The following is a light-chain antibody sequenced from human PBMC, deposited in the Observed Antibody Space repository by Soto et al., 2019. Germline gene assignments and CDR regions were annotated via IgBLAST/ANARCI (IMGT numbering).Light chain of an antibody. Sequence: QSVLTQPASVSGSPGQSITISCTGTSSDVGSYDLVSWYQQHPGKAPKLIIYEGSKRPSGVSTRFSGSKSANTASLTISGLQAEDEADYHCCSFAGNSAPYVFGTGTKVTVL. CDR3: CSFAGNSAPYV. CDR2: EGS. CDR1: SSDVGSYDL. J-gene: IGLJ1*01. V-gene: IGLV2-23*01.